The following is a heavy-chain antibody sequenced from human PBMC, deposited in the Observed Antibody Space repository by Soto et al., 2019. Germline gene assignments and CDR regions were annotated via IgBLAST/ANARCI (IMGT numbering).Heavy chain of an antibody. J-gene: IGHJ4*02. CDR3: ARSIVVVNALDY. D-gene: IGHD2-21*01. CDR2: IIPIFGTA. CDR1: GGTFSSYA. V-gene: IGHV1-69*13. Sequence: SVKVSCKASGGTFSSYAISWVRQAPGQGLEWMGGIIPIFGTANYAQKFQGRVTITADESTNTAYMELSSLRSEDTAVYYCARSIVVVNALDYWGQGTLVTVSS.